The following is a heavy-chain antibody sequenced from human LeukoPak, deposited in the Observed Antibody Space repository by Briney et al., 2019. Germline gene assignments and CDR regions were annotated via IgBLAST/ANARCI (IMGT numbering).Heavy chain of an antibody. CDR1: GSSFTRYW. D-gene: IGHD3-16*02. CDR2: IYPGDSDT. Sequence: GESLKISCQGSGSSFTRYWIGWVRPLPEKGREWVGIIYPGDSDTRYSPSFQGQVTISADKSTAYLQWSSLKTSDTAMYYCARQRDDYVWGSFREFDYWGQGTLVTVSS. CDR3: ARQRDDYVWGSFREFDY. J-gene: IGHJ4*02. V-gene: IGHV5-51*01.